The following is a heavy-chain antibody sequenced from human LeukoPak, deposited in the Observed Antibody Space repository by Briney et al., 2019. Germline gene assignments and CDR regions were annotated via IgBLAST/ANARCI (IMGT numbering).Heavy chain of an antibody. CDR2: INHSGST. CDR3: ARGRYYYDSSGYYLDY. V-gene: IGHV4-34*01. J-gene: IGHJ4*02. Sequence: PSETLSLTCAVYGGSFSGYYWSWIRQPPGKGLERIGEINHSGSTNYNPSLKSRVTISVDTSKNQFPLKLSSVTAADTAVYYCARGRYYYDSSGYYLDYWGQGTLVTVSS. CDR1: GGSFSGYY. D-gene: IGHD3-22*01.